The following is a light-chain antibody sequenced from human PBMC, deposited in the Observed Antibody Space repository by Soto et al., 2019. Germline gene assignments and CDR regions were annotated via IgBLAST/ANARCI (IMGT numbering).Light chain of an antibody. J-gene: IGKJ1*01. CDR3: QQYTTYPWT. V-gene: IGKV1-5*01. Sequence: DIQMTQSPSTLSASVGERVTVTCRASQSISSWLAWYQQKPGKAPNLLIYGASSLESGVPSRFSGSGSGTEFTLTISSLHPDDFATNYCQQYTTYPWTFGQGTKVEIK. CDR2: GAS. CDR1: QSISSW.